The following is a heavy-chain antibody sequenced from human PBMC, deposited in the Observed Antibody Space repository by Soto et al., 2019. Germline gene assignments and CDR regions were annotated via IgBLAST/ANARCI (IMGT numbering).Heavy chain of an antibody. Sequence: PGESLKISCKGSGYSFTSYWISWVRQMPGKGLEWMGRIDPSDSYTNYSPSFQGHVTISADKSISTAYLQWSSLKASDTAMYYCARHRVRYGGYRNYYGMDVWGQGTTVTVSS. D-gene: IGHD5-12*01. J-gene: IGHJ6*02. CDR3: ARHRVRYGGYRNYYGMDV. V-gene: IGHV5-10-1*01. CDR1: GYSFTSYW. CDR2: IDPSDSYT.